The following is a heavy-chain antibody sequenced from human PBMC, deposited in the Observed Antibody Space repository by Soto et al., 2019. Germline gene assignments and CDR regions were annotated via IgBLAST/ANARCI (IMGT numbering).Heavy chain of an antibody. V-gene: IGHV4-39*01. Sequence: SETLSLTCTVFGGSISSSNYYWGWIRQPPGKGLEWIGFVYYNGFTYFSPSLKSRVTISIDTSKNQFSLKLSSVTAADTAVYYCARQEDFWSGSGQMDVWGTGTTVTVSS. CDR2: VYYNGFT. CDR1: GGSISSSNYY. J-gene: IGHJ6*04. CDR3: ARQEDFWSGSGQMDV. D-gene: IGHD3-3*01.